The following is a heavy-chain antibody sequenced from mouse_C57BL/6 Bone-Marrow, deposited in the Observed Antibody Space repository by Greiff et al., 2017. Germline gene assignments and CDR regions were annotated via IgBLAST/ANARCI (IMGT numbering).Heavy chain of an antibody. CDR1: GFTFSDFY. J-gene: IGHJ4*01. V-gene: IGHV7-1*01. CDR2: SRNKANDYTT. D-gene: IGHD4-1*01. CDR3: ARERTGTMDY. Sequence: EVQLVEESGGGLVQSGRSLRLSCATSGFTFSDFYMEWVRQAPGKGLEWIAASRNKANDYTTEYSASVKGRFIVSRDTSQSILYLQMNALRAEDTAIYYCARERTGTMDYWGQGTSVTVSS.